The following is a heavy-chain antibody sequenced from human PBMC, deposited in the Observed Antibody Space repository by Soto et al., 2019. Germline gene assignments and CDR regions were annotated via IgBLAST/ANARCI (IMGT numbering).Heavy chain of an antibody. CDR2: IYYSGST. D-gene: IGHD3-3*01. CDR3: ARLYYDFWSGYYSWFDP. V-gene: IGHV4-59*01. CDR1: GGSISSYY. Sequence: PSETLSLTCTVSGGSISSYYWSWIRQPPGKGLEWIGYIYYSGSTNYNPSLKSRVTISVDTSKNQFSLKLSSVTAADTAVYYCARLYYDFWSGYYSWFDPWGQGTLVTVSS. J-gene: IGHJ5*02.